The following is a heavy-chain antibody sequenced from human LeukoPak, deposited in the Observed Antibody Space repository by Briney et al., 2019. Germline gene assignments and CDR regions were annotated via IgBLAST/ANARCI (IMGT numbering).Heavy chain of an antibody. D-gene: IGHD3-16*01. CDR2: INHSGSP. Sequence: TSETLSLTCAVYGGSFSDYYWTWIRQPPGKGLEWIGEINHSGSPNNNPSLKSRVSISFDTSKNQFSLKLTSVTAADTAVYYCGSRRTAMFGVIKGPIDYWGQGTLVTVSS. J-gene: IGHJ4*02. CDR3: GSRRTAMFGVIKGPIDY. CDR1: GGSFSDYY. V-gene: IGHV4-34*01.